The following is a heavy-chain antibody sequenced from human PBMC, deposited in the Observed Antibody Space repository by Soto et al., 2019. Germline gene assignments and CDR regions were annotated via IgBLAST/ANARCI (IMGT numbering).Heavy chain of an antibody. V-gene: IGHV2-5*02. CDR3: AHRRNFYNNSGLDY. Sequence: QITLKESGPTLVKPTQTLTLTCAVSGFSLNTGGVSVAWIRQPPGKGLEWLGATKWDDDTRYSPSLKGRLTITKDTSKNQVVLTMTNVDPVDTATYYCAHRRNFYNNSGLDYWGQGTLVTVSS. CDR2: TKWDDDT. J-gene: IGHJ4*02. D-gene: IGHD3-22*01. CDR1: GFSLNTGGVS.